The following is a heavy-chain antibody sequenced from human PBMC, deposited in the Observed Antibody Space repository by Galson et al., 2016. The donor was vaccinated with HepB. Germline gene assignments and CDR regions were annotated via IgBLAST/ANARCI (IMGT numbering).Heavy chain of an antibody. J-gene: IGHJ4*02. CDR1: EFTFSNSG. CDR2: ISYDGSHT. V-gene: IGHV3-30*18. D-gene: IGHD3-22*01. Sequence: SLRLSCAASEFTFSNSGMHWIRQAPGKGLEWVAIISYDGSHTYYADSVKGRFTISRDNSKHTLYLQINSLRAEDTAVYYCAKDHNSNGYFDYWDQGTLVTVSS. CDR3: AKDHNSNGYFDY.